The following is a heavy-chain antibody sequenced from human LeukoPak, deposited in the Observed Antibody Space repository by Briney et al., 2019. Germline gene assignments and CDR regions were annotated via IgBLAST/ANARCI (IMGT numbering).Heavy chain of an antibody. CDR2: TYYSGST. Sequence: SETLSLTCSVSGGSVSDYYWSWIRQSPGKRLEWMGNTYYSGSTNYNPSLKSRVTISVDTSKNQFSLKLSSVTAADTAVYYCARGRDSSGYYYIDYWGQGTLVTVSS. J-gene: IGHJ4*02. CDR1: GGSVSDYY. D-gene: IGHD3-22*01. V-gene: IGHV4-59*02. CDR3: ARGRDSSGYYYIDY.